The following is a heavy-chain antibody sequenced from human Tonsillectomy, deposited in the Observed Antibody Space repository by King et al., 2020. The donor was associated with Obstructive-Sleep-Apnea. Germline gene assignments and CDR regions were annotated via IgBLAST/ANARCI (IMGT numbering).Heavy chain of an antibody. J-gene: IGHJ4*02. V-gene: IGHV4-59*01. Sequence: VQLQESGPGLVKPSETLSLTCTVSGDSMSSYYWSWIRQPPGKGLEWIGNIYKTDTTKYNPPLRSRVTISVDTSNNQFYLKLSSVTAADTAVYYCATISGGNDYWGQGTLVTVSS. CDR2: IYKTDTT. CDR1: GDSMSSYY. D-gene: IGHD4-23*01. CDR3: ATISGGNDY.